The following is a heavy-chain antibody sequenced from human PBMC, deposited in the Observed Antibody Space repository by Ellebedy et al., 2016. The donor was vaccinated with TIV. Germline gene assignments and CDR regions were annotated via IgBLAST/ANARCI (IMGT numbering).Heavy chain of an antibody. CDR2: ISYDGSNK. V-gene: IGHV3-30*18. CDR1: GFTFSSYG. CDR3: AKPLANIVATTGGFDY. Sequence: GGSLRLSCAASGFTFSSYGMHWVRQAPGKGLEWVAVISYDGSNKYYADSVKGRFTISRDNSKNTLYLQMNSLRAEDTAGYYCAKPLANIVATTGGFDYWGQGTLVTVSS. D-gene: IGHD5-12*01. J-gene: IGHJ4*02.